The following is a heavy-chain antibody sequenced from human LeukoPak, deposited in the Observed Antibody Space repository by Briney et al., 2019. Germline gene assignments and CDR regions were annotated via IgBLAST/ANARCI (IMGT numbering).Heavy chain of an antibody. J-gene: IGHJ4*02. CDR3: ARHYCSSASCYVDY. CDR1: GGSISSSTYY. Sequence: SETLSLTCTVSGGSISSSTYYWGWIRQPPGKGLEWIDMMYYSGSTYYNPSLKSRVTISVDTSKNQFSLKLSSVTTADTAVYYCARHYCSSASCYVDYWGQGTLVTVSS. V-gene: IGHV4-39*01. D-gene: IGHD2-2*01. CDR2: MYYSGST.